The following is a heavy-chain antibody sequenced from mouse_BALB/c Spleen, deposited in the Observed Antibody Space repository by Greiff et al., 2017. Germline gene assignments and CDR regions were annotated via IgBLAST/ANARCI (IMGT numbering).Heavy chain of an antibody. V-gene: IGHV2-2*02. CDR2: IWSGGST. D-gene: IGHD2-14*01. CDR1: GFSLTSYG. Sequence: VQLQQSGPGLVQPSQSLSITCTVSGFSLTSYGVHWVRQSPGKGLEWLGVIWSGGSTDYNAAFISRLSISKDNSKSQVFFKMNSLQANDTAIYYCARNQGVRRAWFAYWGQGTLVTVSA. CDR3: ARNQGVRRAWFAY. J-gene: IGHJ3*01.